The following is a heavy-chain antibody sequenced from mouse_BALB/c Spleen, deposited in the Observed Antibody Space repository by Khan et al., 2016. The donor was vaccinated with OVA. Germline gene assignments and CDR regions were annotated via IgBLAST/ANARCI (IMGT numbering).Heavy chain of an antibody. CDR2: IDPFNGGT. CDR1: GYSFTSYY. J-gene: IGHJ3*01. V-gene: IGHV1S135*01. CDR3: ARNGITTWFAY. D-gene: IGHD2-4*01. Sequence: VQLQQSGPELMKPGASVKISCKASGYSFTSYYIHWMKQSHGKSLEWIGYIDPFNGGTNYNQKFKGKATLTVDKSSNTAYMHLSSLTSEDSAVSYCARNGITTWFAYRGHVTLVTVSA.